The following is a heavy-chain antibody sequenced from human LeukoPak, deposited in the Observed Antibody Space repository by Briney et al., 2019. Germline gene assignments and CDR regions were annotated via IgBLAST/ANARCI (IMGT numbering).Heavy chain of an antibody. CDR3: ARALGNGYNYDY. Sequence: GGSLRLSCAASGFTFSTFTMNWVRQAPGKGLEWVSSISSSSSFIYYADSVKGRFTISRDKAKNSLYLQMNSLRAEDTAVYYCARALGNGYNYDYWGQGTLVTVSS. J-gene: IGHJ4*02. D-gene: IGHD5-18*01. V-gene: IGHV3-21*01. CDR1: GFTFSTFT. CDR2: ISSSSSFI.